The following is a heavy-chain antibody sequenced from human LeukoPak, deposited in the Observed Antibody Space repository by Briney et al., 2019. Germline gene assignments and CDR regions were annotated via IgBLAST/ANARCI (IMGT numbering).Heavy chain of an antibody. Sequence: QPGGSLRLSCAASGFTFSTSWMHWVRQAPGKGLVWVSRINSDGSRINYADSVKGRLTISRDNAKNTLYLQMNSLRAEDTAVYYCARGVAAHLDYWGQGTLVTVSS. D-gene: IGHD6-6*01. CDR3: ARGVAAHLDY. J-gene: IGHJ4*02. CDR2: INSDGSRI. CDR1: GFTFSTSW. V-gene: IGHV3-74*01.